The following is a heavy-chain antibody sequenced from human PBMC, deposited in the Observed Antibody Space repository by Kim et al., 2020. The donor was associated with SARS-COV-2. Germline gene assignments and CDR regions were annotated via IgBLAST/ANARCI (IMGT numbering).Heavy chain of an antibody. J-gene: IGHJ4*02. CDR3: ANYYDSSGYQYYFDY. V-gene: IGHV3-7*01. D-gene: IGHD3-22*01. Sequence: DSGKGQFTTSKDNAKNSLYLQMNSLRAEDTAVYYGANYYDSSGYQYYFDYWGQGTLVTVSS.